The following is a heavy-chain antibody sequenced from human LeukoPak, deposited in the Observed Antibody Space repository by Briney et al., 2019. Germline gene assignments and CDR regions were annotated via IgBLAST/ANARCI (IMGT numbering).Heavy chain of an antibody. CDR3: ARDSAPPSSTRGFGL. CDR2: IYHSGST. D-gene: IGHD2-2*01. V-gene: IGHV4-38-2*02. J-gene: IGHJ2*01. Sequence: SETLSLTCTVSGYSISSGYYWGWIRQPPGKGLEWIGSIYHSGSTYYNPSLKSRVTISVDTSKNQFSLKLSSVTAADTAVYYCARDSAPPSSTRGFGLWGRGTLVTVSS. CDR1: GYSISSGYY.